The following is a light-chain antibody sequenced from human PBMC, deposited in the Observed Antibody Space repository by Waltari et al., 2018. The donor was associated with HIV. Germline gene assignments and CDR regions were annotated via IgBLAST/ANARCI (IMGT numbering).Light chain of an antibody. CDR2: EVS. J-gene: IGLJ3*02. Sequence: STLTHPASVSQSPGQSVTPHCPETNHACGPYVVVSWYHQHPGTAPKLILSEVSTRPSGVPHRFSGSRSGNTASLTISGLQAEDEAIYYCSTHTANDTLGFGGGTKLTVL. CDR3: STHTANDTLG. CDR1: NHACGPYVV. V-gene: IGLV2-14*03.